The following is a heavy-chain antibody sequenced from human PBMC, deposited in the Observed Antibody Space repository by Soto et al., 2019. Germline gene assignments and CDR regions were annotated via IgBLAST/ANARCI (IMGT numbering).Heavy chain of an antibody. Sequence: RQAPGQRLEWMGWINAGNGNTKYSQKFQGRVTITRDTSASTAYMELSSLRSEDTAVYYCARVGSRQWLVNFDYWGQGTLVTVSS. CDR3: ARVGSRQWLVNFDY. J-gene: IGHJ4*02. CDR2: INAGNGNT. V-gene: IGHV1-3*01. D-gene: IGHD6-19*01.